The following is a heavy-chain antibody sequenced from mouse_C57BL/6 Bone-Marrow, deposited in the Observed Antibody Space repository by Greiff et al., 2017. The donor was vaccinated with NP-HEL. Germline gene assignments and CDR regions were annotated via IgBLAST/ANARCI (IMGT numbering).Heavy chain of an antibody. CDR1: GFSFNTYA. J-gene: IGHJ1*03. Sequence: EVMLVESGRGLVQPKGSLKISCAASGFSFNTYAMNWVRQAPGKGLEWVARIRRKSNNYGTYYADSVKDRFTISRDDSECMLYLQMNNWKTADAAMYYCVRRDDGYDSWYFDVWGTGTTVTVSS. D-gene: IGHD2-2*01. V-gene: IGHV10-1*01. CDR2: IRRKSNNYGT. CDR3: VRRDDGYDSWYFDV.